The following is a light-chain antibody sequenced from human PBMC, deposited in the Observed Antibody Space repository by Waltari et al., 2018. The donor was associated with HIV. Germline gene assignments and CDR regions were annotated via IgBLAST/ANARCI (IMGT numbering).Light chain of an antibody. V-gene: IGLV1-47*01. J-gene: IGLJ3*02. Sequence: QSVLTQPPSASGTPGQRVTISCSGSSSNIGRNYVYWYQQLPGTAPKLPIYRNKQRPSGVPDRFSGSKSGTSASLAISGLRSEDEADYYCAAWDDSLSGPGVFGGGTKLTVL. CDR3: AAWDDSLSGPGV. CDR1: SSNIGRNY. CDR2: RNK.